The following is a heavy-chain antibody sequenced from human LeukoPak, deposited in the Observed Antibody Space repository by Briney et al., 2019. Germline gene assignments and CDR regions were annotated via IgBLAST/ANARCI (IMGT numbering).Heavy chain of an antibody. Sequence: PGGSMRLSCAASGFTFSDYYMSWIRQAPGKGLEWVSYISSSGSTIYYADSVKGRLTISRDNAKNSLYLQMNSLRAEDTAVYYCARGSGTNFWSGYYTGFDYWGQGTLVTVSS. CDR2: ISSSGSTI. CDR3: ARGSGTNFWSGYYTGFDY. CDR1: GFTFSDYY. D-gene: IGHD3-3*01. V-gene: IGHV3-11*04. J-gene: IGHJ4*02.